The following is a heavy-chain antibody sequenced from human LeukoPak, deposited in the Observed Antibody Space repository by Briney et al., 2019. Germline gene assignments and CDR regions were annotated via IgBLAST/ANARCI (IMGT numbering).Heavy chain of an antibody. CDR1: GGSISSYY. CDR2: IYTSGST. J-gene: IGHJ6*03. Sequence: SETLSLTCTVSGGSISSYYWSWIRQPPGKGLEWIGYIYTSGSTNYNPSLKSRVTISVDTSKNQFSLKLSSVTAADTAVYYCARHSRQYCSSTSCYNQYYYYYKDVWGKGTTVTVSS. D-gene: IGHD2-2*02. V-gene: IGHV4-4*09. CDR3: ARHSRQYCSSTSCYNQYYYYYKDV.